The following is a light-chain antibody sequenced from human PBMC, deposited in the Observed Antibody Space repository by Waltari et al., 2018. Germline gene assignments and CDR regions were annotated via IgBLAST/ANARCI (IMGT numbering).Light chain of an antibody. V-gene: IGKV1-5*03. CDR1: HNVNGW. Sequence: DVQMTQSPSTLSASVGDRVTSTCRASHNVNGWLAWYQQQPGKAPKLLIYKTSSLERAVPSRFSGSGSGTEFTLTIGNLQPDDFATYYCQQYDSYSLTFGQGTKVDVK. CDR3: QQYDSYSLT. CDR2: KTS. J-gene: IGKJ1*01.